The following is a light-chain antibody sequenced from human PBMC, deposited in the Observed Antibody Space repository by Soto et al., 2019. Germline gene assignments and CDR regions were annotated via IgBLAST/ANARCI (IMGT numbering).Light chain of an antibody. V-gene: IGKV1-33*01. J-gene: IGKJ3*01. CDR1: QDISKF. Sequence: DIQMTQSPSSVSASIGDRVSFTCQASQDISKFLHCYQHKPGQAPSLLIYDASKSAFGFPSGFRGSGSWTHFTSNIICVKTEDNASDYCQQPHIHPFTSGLGTNVDVK. CDR2: DAS. CDR3: QQPHIHPFT.